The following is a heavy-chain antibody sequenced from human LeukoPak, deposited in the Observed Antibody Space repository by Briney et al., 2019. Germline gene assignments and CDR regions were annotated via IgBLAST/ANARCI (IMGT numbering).Heavy chain of an antibody. CDR2: IHSSGMT. D-gene: IGHD2-15*01. V-gene: IGHV4-4*07. J-gene: IGHJ4*02. CDR1: GGSLHGFF. Sequence: SDTLSLPCTVSGGSLHGFFWSWIRQAAGEGLEWIGRIHSSGMTNYNPSLKSRVTLSLDTSKNQFSLKLTSVTAADTAVYYCARAPSGCGGICPFDWWGQGKLVTVSS. CDR3: ARAPSGCGGICPFDW.